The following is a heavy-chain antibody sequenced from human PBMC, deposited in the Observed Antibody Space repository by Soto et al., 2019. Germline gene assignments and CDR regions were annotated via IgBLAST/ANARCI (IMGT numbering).Heavy chain of an antibody. CDR2: IWFDGSEE. D-gene: IGHD3-22*01. CDR3: ARTHDQSSGSCLDL. CDR1: GFTFRAYG. V-gene: IGHV3-33*01. J-gene: IGHJ4*01. Sequence: QVQLVESGGGVVQPGKSLRLSCAASGFTFRAYGMHWVRQAPGKGLEWVAVIWFDGSEEYYADSVKGRFTVSRDNSKNTAYLIVNNLRAEGTAVYYCARTHDQSSGSCLDLWGHGTLVTVSA.